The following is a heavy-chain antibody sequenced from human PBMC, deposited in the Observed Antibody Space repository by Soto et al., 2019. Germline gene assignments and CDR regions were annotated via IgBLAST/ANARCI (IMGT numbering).Heavy chain of an antibody. CDR1: GGSISSGGYY. CDR2: IYYSGST. Sequence: SETLSLTCTVSGGSISSGGYYWSWIRQHPGKGLEWIGYIYYSGSTYYNPSLKSRVTISVDTSKNQFSLKLSSVTAADTTVYYCARLASGSSWTGDSYYFDYWGQGTLVTVSS. J-gene: IGHJ4*02. V-gene: IGHV4-31*03. D-gene: IGHD6-13*01. CDR3: ARLASGSSWTGDSYYFDY.